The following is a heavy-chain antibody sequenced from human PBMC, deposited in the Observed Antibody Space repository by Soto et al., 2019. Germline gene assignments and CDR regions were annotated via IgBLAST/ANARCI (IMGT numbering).Heavy chain of an antibody. CDR3: AKDGALRITMVRGVIERRTPYYYYYMDV. D-gene: IGHD3-10*01. CDR1: GFTFSSYG. J-gene: IGHJ6*03. V-gene: IGHV3-30*18. Sequence: GGSLRLSCAASGFTFSSYGMHWVRQAPGKGLEWVAVISYDGSNKYYADSVKGRFTISRDNSKNTLYLQMNSLRAEDTAVYYCAKDGALRITMVRGVIERRTPYYYYYMDVWGKGTTVTVSS. CDR2: ISYDGSNK.